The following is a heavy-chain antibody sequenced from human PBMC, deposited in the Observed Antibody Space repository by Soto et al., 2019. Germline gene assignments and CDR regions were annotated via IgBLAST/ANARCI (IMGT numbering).Heavy chain of an antibody. CDR3: ARTHYYDSSGYLHAYFDY. CDR1: GGSISSSSYY. V-gene: IGHV4-39*01. CDR2: IYYSGST. Sequence: SGTLSLTCAASGGSISSSSYYWGRLRPPPGKGLEWIGCIYYSGSTYYNPSLKSRVTISVDTSKNQFSLKLSSVTAADTAVYYCARTHYYDSSGYLHAYFDYWGQGTLVTVSS. J-gene: IGHJ4*02. D-gene: IGHD3-22*01.